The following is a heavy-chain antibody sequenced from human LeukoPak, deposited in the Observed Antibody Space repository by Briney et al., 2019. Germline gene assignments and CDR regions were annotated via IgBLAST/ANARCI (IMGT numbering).Heavy chain of an antibody. V-gene: IGHV3-30*02. CDR2: IRYDGSDK. CDR3: AKDGGRGVLDY. CDR1: GFTFSTFG. Sequence: GGSLRLSCAASGFTFSTFGMHRVRQAPGKGLEWVTFIRYDGSDKYYTDSVKGRFTISRDNSRNILFLQMNSLRTEDTAVYYCAKDGGRGVLDYWGQGTLVTVSS. J-gene: IGHJ4*02. D-gene: IGHD3-10*01.